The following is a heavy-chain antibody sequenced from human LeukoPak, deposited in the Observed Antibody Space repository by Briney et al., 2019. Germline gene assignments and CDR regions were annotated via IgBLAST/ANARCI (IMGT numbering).Heavy chain of an antibody. J-gene: IGHJ6*03. CDR2: MSFDGSHI. CDR1: QFTFSSHA. V-gene: IGHV3-30*01. Sequence: GGSLRLSCAASQFTFSSHAMNWVRQAPGKGLDWVAFMSFDGSHIYYAHSVKGRFTISRDNSNNTLFLQMNSLNADDTAVYYCARGGTYYYQYYYMDVWGKGTTVTVSS. D-gene: IGHD3-16*01. CDR3: ARGGTYYYQYYYMDV.